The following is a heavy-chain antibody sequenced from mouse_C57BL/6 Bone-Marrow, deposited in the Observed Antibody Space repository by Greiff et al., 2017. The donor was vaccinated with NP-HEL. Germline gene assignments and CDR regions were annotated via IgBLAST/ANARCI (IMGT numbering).Heavy chain of an antibody. D-gene: IGHD3-2*02. J-gene: IGHJ4*01. CDR2: ISSGGDYI. V-gene: IGHV5-9-1*02. CDR3: TRDRTAQATYYAMDY. Sequence: EVKVVESGEGLVKPGGSLKLSCAASGFTFSSYAMSWVRQTPEKRLEWVAYISSGGDYIYYADTVQGRFTITGDNARNTLYLQMRSLKSEDTAMYYCTRDRTAQATYYAMDYWGQGTSVTVSS. CDR1: GFTFSSYA.